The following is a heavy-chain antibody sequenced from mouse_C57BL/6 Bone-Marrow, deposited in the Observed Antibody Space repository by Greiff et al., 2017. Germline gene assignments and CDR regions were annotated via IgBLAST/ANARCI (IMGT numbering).Heavy chain of an antibody. J-gene: IGHJ4*01. CDR2: ISNGGGST. Sequence: DVMLVESGGGLVQPGGSLKLSCAASGFTFSDYYLYWVRQTPGKRLEWVAYISNGGGSTYYPDTVKGRFTISRDNAKNTLYLQMGRLKSEDTATYYCARRVAMDYWGQGTSVTVSS. CDR3: ARRVAMDY. V-gene: IGHV5-12*01. CDR1: GFTFSDYY.